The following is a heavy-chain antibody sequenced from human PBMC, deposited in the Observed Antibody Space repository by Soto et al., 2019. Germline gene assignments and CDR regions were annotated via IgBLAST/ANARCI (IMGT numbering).Heavy chain of an antibody. CDR1: GYTFSSYG. CDR3: ARVVVVVPAAGYYYYYGMDV. D-gene: IGHD2-2*01. CDR2: ITAYNDDT. Sequence: VPSVKVSCKVSGYTFSSYGFTWVRQAPGQGLEWMGWITAYNDDTNYAQKFQGRVTMTTDTSTSTAYMELRSLRSDDTAVYYCARVVVVVPAAGYYYYYGMDVWGQGTTVTVS. J-gene: IGHJ6*02. V-gene: IGHV1-18*01.